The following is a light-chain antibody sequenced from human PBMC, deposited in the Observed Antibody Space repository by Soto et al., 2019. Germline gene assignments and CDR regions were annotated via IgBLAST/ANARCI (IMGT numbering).Light chain of an antibody. J-gene: IGLJ1*01. V-gene: IGLV2-8*01. Sequence: AQPPSPPGAPGQAVTISSSGTNKVVGAYNYVSWFQQHPGKAPKLMIHEVSKRPSGVPDRFSGSKSGNTASLTVSGLQAEDEADYYCSSYAGATRWVFGTGTKVTV. CDR2: EVS. CDR3: SSYAGATRWV. CDR1: NKVVGAYNY.